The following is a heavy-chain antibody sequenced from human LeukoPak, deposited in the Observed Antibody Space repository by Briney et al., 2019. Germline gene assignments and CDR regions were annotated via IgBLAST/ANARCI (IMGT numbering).Heavy chain of an antibody. CDR1: GGTFSSYT. CDR3: ARTWGFDYGENFDP. D-gene: IGHD4-17*01. V-gene: IGHV1-69*02. CDR2: IIPILGIA. Sequence: SVKVSRKASGGTFSSYTISWVRQAPGQGLEWMGRIIPILGIANYAQKFQGRVTITADKSTSTAYMELSSLRSEDTAVYYCARTWGFDYGENFDPWGQGTLVTVSS. J-gene: IGHJ5*02.